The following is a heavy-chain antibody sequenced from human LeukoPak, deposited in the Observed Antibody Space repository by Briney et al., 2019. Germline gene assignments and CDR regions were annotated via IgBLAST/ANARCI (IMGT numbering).Heavy chain of an antibody. D-gene: IGHD3-22*01. CDR1: GFTFSSYS. CDR3: ASSGYLDY. V-gene: IGHV3-21*01. J-gene: IGHJ4*02. Sequence: GGSLRLSCAASGFTFSSYSMNWARQAPGKGLEWVSSISSSSSYIYYADSVRGRFTIPRDNDKNSLYLQMNSLRAEDTAVYYCASSGYLDYWGQGNLVTVSS. CDR2: ISSSSSYI.